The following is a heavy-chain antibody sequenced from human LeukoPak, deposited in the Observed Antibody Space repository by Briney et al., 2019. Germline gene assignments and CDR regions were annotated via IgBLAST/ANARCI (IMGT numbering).Heavy chain of an antibody. V-gene: IGHV4-59*12. CDR3: ARGSGRYGFDY. J-gene: IGHJ4*02. CDR2: IYYSGST. Sequence: KPSETLSLTCTVSDDSITIYYWSWIRQPPGKGLEWIGSIYYSGSTYYNPSLKSRVTISVDTSKNQFSLKLSSVTAADTAVYYCARGSGRYGFDYWGQGTLVTVSS. CDR1: DDSITIYY. D-gene: IGHD6-19*01.